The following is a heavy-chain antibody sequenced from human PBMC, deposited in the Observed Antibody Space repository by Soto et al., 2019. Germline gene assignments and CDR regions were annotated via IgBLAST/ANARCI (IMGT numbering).Heavy chain of an antibody. CDR1: GGTFSSYA. D-gene: IGHD2-15*01. CDR3: ARVVVEAATARENWFDP. Sequence: SVKVSCKASGGTFSSYAISWVRQAPGQGLEWMGGIIPIFGTANYAQKFQGRVTITADESTSTAYMELSSLRSEDTAVYYCARVVVEAATARENWFDPWGRGSLVTVSS. CDR2: IIPIFGTA. V-gene: IGHV1-69*13. J-gene: IGHJ5*02.